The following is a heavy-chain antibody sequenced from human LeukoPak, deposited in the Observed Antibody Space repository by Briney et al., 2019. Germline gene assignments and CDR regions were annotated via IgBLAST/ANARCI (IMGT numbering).Heavy chain of an antibody. J-gene: IGHJ4*02. V-gene: IGHV3-23*01. D-gene: IGHD2-15*01. Sequence: GGSLRLSCTASGFPFSSYVMTWVRQAPGKGLEWLSPISGSGDITYYADSVKGRFTISRDNSKNTLYLQMNSLRAEDTAVYYCAKSRNSYCSGGTCYSPLDYWGQGSLVTVSS. CDR2: ISGSGDIT. CDR3: AKSRNSYCSGGTCYSPLDY. CDR1: GFPFSSYV.